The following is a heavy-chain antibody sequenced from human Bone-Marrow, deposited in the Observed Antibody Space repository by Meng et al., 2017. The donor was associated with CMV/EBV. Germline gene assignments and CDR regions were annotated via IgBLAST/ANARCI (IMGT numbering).Heavy chain of an antibody. D-gene: IGHD3-16*02. V-gene: IGHV4-59*01. CDR3: ARVNVIGKLPYYYYGMDV. Sequence: SETLSLTCTVSGGSISSYYWSWIRQPPGKGPEWIGYIYYSGSTNYNPSLKSRVTISVDTSKNQFSLKLSSVTAADTAVYYCARVNVIGKLPYYYYGMDVWGQGTLVTVSS. CDR1: GGSISSYY. J-gene: IGHJ6*02. CDR2: IYYSGST.